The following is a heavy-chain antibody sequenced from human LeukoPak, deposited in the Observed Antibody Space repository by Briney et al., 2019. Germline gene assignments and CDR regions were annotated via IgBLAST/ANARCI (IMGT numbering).Heavy chain of an antibody. CDR3: ARLCPPYYYDSSGYYSTDY. CDR2: IYTSGST. V-gene: IGHV4-61*02. Sequence: SETLSLTCTVSGGSISSGSYYWSWIRQPAGKGLEWIGRIYTSGSTDYNPSLKSRVTISVDTSKNQLSLKLSSVTAADTAVYYCARLCPPYYYDSSGYYSTDYWGQGTLVTVSS. J-gene: IGHJ4*02. CDR1: GGSISSGSYY. D-gene: IGHD3-22*01.